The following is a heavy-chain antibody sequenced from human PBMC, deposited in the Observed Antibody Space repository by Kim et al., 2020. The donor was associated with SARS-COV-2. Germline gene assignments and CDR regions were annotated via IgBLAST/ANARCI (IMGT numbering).Heavy chain of an antibody. D-gene: IGHD1-26*01. J-gene: IGHJ4*02. CDR3: ARNAISGSYMYYFDY. Sequence: SETLSLTCTVSGGSISSYYWSWIRQPPGKGLEWIGYIYYSGSTNYNPSLKSRVTISVDTSKNQFSLQLNSVTAADTAVYYCARNAISGSYMYYFDYWGQGALVTVSS. CDR1: GGSISSYY. CDR2: IYYSGST. V-gene: IGHV4-59*01.